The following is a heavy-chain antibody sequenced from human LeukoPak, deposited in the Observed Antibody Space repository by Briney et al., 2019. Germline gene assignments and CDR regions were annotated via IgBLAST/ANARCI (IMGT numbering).Heavy chain of an antibody. CDR1: GDSITSSSYY. V-gene: IGHV4-39*07. Sequence: SETLSLTCTVSGDSITSSSYYWGWIRQPPGKGLEWIGSIYYSGSTYYNPSLKSRVTISVDTSKNQFSLKLSSVTAADTAVYYCAKVPSGSYYQVYYYYMDVWGKGTTVTVSS. CDR2: IYYSGST. D-gene: IGHD1-26*01. CDR3: AKVPSGSYYQVYYYYMDV. J-gene: IGHJ6*03.